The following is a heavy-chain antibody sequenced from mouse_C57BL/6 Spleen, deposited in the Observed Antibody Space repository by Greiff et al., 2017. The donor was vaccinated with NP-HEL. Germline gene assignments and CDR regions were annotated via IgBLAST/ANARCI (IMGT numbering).Heavy chain of an antibody. CDR3: ASLRYYFDY. CDR2: IYPSDSET. D-gene: IGHD1-1*01. J-gene: IGHJ2*01. CDR1: GYTFTSYW. V-gene: IGHV1-61*01. Sequence: QLQQPGAELVRPGSSVKLSCKASGYTFTSYWMDWVKQRPGQGLEWIGNIYPSDSETHYNQKFKDKATLTVDKSSSTAYMQLSSLTSEDSAVYYCASLRYYFDYWGQGTTLTVSS.